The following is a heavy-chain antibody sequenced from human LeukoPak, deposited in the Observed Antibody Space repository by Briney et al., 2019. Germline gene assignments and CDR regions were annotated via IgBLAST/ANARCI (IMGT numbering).Heavy chain of an antibody. CDR1: GFTFDDYA. V-gene: IGHV3-9*03. CDR2: ISWNSGSI. D-gene: IGHD1-26*01. CDR3: AKDSGSFSSHFHY. Sequence: PGGSLRLSCAASGFTFDDYAMHWVRHAQGKGLEWVSDISWNSGSIGYADSVKGRFTISRDNAKNSLYLQMNSLAAEHMALYYCAKDSGSFSSHFHYSGQGTLVTVSS. J-gene: IGHJ4*02.